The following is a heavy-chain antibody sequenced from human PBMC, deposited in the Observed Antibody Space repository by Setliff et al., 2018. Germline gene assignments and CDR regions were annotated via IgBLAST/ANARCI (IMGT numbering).Heavy chain of an antibody. D-gene: IGHD3-22*01. CDR2: MYYSGSN. V-gene: IGHV4-39*07. Sequence: SETLSLTCNVSGDSINRSGYYWGWIRQPPGKGLEWIGSMYYSGSNDYNPSLKSRVTISLDTSKNQFSLRLTSVTAADTAVYYCARAHTWSLPNDNSGYPGWFDPWGQGTLVTVSS. CDR1: GDSINRSGYY. CDR3: ARAHTWSLPNDNSGYPGWFDP. J-gene: IGHJ5*02.